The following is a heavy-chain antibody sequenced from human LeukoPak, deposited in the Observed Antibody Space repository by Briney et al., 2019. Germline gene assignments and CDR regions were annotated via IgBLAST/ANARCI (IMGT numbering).Heavy chain of an antibody. Sequence: SETLSLTCPVSGGSLSSYYWSWIRQPPGKGLESIGDIYDSGSTNYKPSLKSRLTISVDTSKTQCSLKFRSVTAAGTAVYYCSRQSISGSSLSYFDYWGQGTLVNVSS. J-gene: IGHJ4*02. V-gene: IGHV4-59*01. CDR2: IYDSGST. CDR3: SRQSISGSSLSYFDY. CDR1: GGSLSSYY. D-gene: IGHD3-22*01.